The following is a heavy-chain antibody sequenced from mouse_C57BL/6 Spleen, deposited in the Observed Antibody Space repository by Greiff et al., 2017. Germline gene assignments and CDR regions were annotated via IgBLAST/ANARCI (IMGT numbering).Heavy chain of an antibody. CDR2: IDPETGGT. Sequence: VQLQPSGAELVRPGASVTLSCKASGYTFTDYEMHWVKQTPVHGLEWIGAIDPETGGTAYNQKFKGKAILTADKSSSTAYMELRSLTSEDSAVYYCTRGGYYGSSYAMDYWGQGTSVTASS. J-gene: IGHJ4*01. V-gene: IGHV1-15*01. CDR3: TRGGYYGSSYAMDY. CDR1: GYTFTDYE. D-gene: IGHD1-1*01.